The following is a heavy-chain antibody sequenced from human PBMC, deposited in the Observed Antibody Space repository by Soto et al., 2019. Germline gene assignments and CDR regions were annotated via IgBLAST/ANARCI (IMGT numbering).Heavy chain of an antibody. CDR3: AREYTAWPLAYGLDV. CDR1: GFTFSTYR. CDR2: ISSRSDI. D-gene: IGHD2-2*02. Sequence: PGGSLRLSCVGCGFTFSTYRINWVRQAPGKGLEWVSSISSRSDIYYADSVKGRFTISRDNAKNSVSLQMNSLRAEDTAVYYCAREYTAWPLAYGLDVWGQGTTVTSP. J-gene: IGHJ6*02. V-gene: IGHV3-21*01.